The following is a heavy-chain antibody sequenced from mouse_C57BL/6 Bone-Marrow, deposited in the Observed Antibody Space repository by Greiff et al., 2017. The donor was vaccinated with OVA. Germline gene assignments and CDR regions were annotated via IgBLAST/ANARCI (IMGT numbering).Heavy chain of an antibody. J-gene: IGHJ2*01. Sequence: QVQLKQSGAELARPGASVKLSCKASGYTFTSYGISWVKQRTGQGLEWIGEIYPRSGNTYYNEKFKGKATLTADKSSSTAYMELRSLTSEDSAVYFCARAVYESQDCFDYWGQGTTLTVSS. CDR3: ARAVYESQDCFDY. D-gene: IGHD2-3*01. V-gene: IGHV1-81*01. CDR2: IYPRSGNT. CDR1: GYTFTSYG.